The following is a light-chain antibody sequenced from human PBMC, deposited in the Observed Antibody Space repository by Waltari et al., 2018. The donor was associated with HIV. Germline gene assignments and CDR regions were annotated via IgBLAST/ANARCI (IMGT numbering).Light chain of an antibody. CDR2: GSH. CDR3: QSYDDSQVVL. J-gene: IGLJ2*01. CDR1: SSNIGAGYD. V-gene: IGLV1-40*01. Sequence: QSVLTQPPSVSGAPGQRVTISCNGGSSNIGAGYDVHWYRQLPGTAPKLVIYGSHNRPSGVPDRFSGSKSGTSASLAITGLQAEDDGYYYCQSYDDSQVVLFGGGTRLTVL.